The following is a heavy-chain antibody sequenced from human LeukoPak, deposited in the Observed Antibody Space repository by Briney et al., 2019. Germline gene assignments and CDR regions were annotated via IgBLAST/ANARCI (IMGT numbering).Heavy chain of an antibody. Sequence: PSETLSLTCTVSGGSISSYYWSWIRQPPGKGLEWNGYIYYSGSTNYNPSLKSRVTISVDTSTNQFSLKLSSVTAADTAVYYCARLGYCSGGSCYSHYYYYYMDVWGKGTTVTVSS. V-gene: IGHV4-59*01. CDR1: GGSISSYY. D-gene: IGHD2-15*01. CDR2: IYYSGST. J-gene: IGHJ6*03. CDR3: ARLGYCSGGSCYSHYYYYYMDV.